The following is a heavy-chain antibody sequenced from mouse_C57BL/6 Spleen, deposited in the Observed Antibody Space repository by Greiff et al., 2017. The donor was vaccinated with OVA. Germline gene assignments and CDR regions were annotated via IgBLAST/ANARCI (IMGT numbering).Heavy chain of an antibody. Sequence: EVKLMESGGGLVKPGGSLKLSCAASGFTFSDYGMHWVRQAPEKGLEWVAYISSGSSTIYYADTVKGRFTISRDNAKNTLFLQMTSLRSEDTAMYYCAKVLNWEDAMDYWGQGTSVTVSS. CDR3: AKVLNWEDAMDY. V-gene: IGHV5-17*01. CDR1: GFTFSDYG. J-gene: IGHJ4*01. CDR2: ISSGSSTI. D-gene: IGHD4-1*01.